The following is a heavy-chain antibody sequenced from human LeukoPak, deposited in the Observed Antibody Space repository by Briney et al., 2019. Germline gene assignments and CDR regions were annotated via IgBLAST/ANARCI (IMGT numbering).Heavy chain of an antibody. V-gene: IGHV1-46*01. CDR1: GYTFTSYY. J-gene: IGHJ4*02. CDR3: ARESTAMTPIYYFDY. Sequence: AXVKVSCKASGYTFTSYYMHWVRQAPGQGLEWMGIINPSGGSTIYAQKFQGRVTMTRDTSTSTVYMELSSLRSEDTAVYYCARESTAMTPIYYFDYWGQGTLVTVSS. D-gene: IGHD5-18*01. CDR2: INPSGGST.